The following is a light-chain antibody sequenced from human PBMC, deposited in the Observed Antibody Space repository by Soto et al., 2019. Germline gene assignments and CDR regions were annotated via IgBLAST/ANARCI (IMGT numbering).Light chain of an antibody. CDR1: QSVATIY. V-gene: IGKV3-20*01. J-gene: IGKJ1*01. Sequence: IVLTQSPGTLSLSPGERASLSCRASQSVATIYLAWYQQKPGQAPKLLMSGTSTRATGIPDRFSGSGSGTDFTLTINRLEPEYFAVYYCQQYGSSPRTFGQGTRV. CDR2: GTS. CDR3: QQYGSSPRT.